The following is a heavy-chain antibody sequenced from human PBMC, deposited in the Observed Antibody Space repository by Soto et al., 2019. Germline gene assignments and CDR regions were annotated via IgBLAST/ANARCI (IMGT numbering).Heavy chain of an antibody. Sequence: GGSLRLSCAASGFTFSSYAMHWVRQAPGKGLEWVAVISYDGSNKYYADYVKGRFTISRDNSKNTLYLQMNSLRAEDTAVYYCARSAGSYYYYGMDVWGQGTTVTVSS. CDR3: ARSAGSYYYYGMDV. J-gene: IGHJ6*02. CDR1: GFTFSSYA. CDR2: ISYDGSNK. V-gene: IGHV3-30-3*01.